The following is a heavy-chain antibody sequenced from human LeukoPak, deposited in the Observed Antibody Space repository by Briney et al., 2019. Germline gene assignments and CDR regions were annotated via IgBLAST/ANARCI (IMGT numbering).Heavy chain of an antibody. Sequence: GRSLRLSCAASGFTFDDYAMHWVRQAPGKGLEWVSGISGSGGSTYYADSVKGRFTISRDNSKNTLYLQMNSLRAEDTAVYYCAKGWFGDLLPFDYWGQGTLVTVSS. D-gene: IGHD3-10*01. CDR3: AKGWFGDLLPFDY. V-gene: IGHV3-23*01. CDR2: ISGSGGST. J-gene: IGHJ4*02. CDR1: GFTFDDYA.